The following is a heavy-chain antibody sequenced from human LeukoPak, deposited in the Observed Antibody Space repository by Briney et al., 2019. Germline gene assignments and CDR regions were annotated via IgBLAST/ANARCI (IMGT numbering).Heavy chain of an antibody. V-gene: IGHV3-48*02. CDR3: ATDHAYGFDH. J-gene: IGHJ4*02. CDR2: ISSSSSTI. D-gene: IGHD4-17*01. Sequence: GGSLRLSCAASGFTFSSYSMNWVRQAPGKGLEWVSYISSSSSTIYYADSVKGRFTISRDKAKNLLYLQMNNLTDEDTAVYYCATDHAYGFDHWGQGTLVTVSS. CDR1: GFTFSSYS.